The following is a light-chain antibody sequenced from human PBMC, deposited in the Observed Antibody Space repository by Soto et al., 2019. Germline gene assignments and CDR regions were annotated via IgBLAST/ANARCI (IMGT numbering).Light chain of an antibody. V-gene: IGKV3-11*01. CDR2: DAS. CDR1: QSVSTS. CDR3: QQRTNGLT. Sequence: QCGPPLIKSQGERVTLSCRASQSVSTSLAWFQHKPGQPPRLLIYDASNRATGIPARFSGSGSGTDFTLTISSLEPEDFAVYYCQQRTNGLTFGGGTKVDIK. J-gene: IGKJ4*01.